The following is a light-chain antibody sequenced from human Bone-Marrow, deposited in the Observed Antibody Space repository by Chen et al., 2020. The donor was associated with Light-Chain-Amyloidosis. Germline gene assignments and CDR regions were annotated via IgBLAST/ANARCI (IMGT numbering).Light chain of an antibody. CDR1: NIGSTS. Sequence: SYVLTQPSSVSVAPGQTATIACGGNNIGSTSVHWYQQTPGQAPLLVVYDDSDRPSGIPERLSGSNSGNTATLTISRVEAGDEADYYCQVWDRSSDHPVCGGGTKLTVL. J-gene: IGLJ3*02. V-gene: IGLV3-21*02. CDR3: QVWDRSSDHPV. CDR2: DDS.